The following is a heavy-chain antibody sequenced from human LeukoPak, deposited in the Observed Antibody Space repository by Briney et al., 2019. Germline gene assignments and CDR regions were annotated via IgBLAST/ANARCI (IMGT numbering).Heavy chain of an antibody. CDR3: AGNYYDSSGYQTYFDY. CDR1: GFTFSRHW. Sequence: GGSLRLSCAASGFTFSRHWMSWVRQAPGKGLEWVSYISSSSRTIYYADSVKGRFTISRDNAKNSLYLQMNSLRAEDTAVYYCAGNYYDSSGYQTYFDYWGQGTLVTVSS. D-gene: IGHD3-22*01. J-gene: IGHJ4*02. CDR2: ISSSSRTI. V-gene: IGHV3-48*04.